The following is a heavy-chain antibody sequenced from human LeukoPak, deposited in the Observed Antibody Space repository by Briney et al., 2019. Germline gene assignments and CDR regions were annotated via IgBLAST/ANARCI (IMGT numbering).Heavy chain of an antibody. V-gene: IGHV4-39*01. CDR2: IYYSGST. CDR3: ARHCYDSGGYPLELDY. J-gene: IGHJ4*02. CDR1: GGSISSSSYY. Sequence: SETLSLTCTVSGGSISSSSYYWGWIRQPPGKGLEWIGSIYYSGSTYYNPSLKSRVTISVDTSKNQFSLKLSSVTAADTAVYYCARHCYDSGGYPLELDYWGQGTLVTVSS. D-gene: IGHD3-22*01.